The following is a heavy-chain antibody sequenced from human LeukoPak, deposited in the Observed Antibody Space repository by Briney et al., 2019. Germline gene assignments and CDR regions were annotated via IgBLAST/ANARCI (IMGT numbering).Heavy chain of an antibody. J-gene: IGHJ6*02. D-gene: IGHD3-10*01. V-gene: IGHV3-49*04. CDR1: GFIFGDHA. CDR3: ARGPILLWIHNGMDV. CDR2: IRSKAYGATI. Sequence: GGSLRLFCAGYGFIFGDHAMSWVRQAPGKGLEWVGFIRSKAYGATIEYAASVEGRFTISRDDSKGIAYLQMNSLETEDTAVYYCARGPILLWIHNGMDVWGPGTTVTVSS.